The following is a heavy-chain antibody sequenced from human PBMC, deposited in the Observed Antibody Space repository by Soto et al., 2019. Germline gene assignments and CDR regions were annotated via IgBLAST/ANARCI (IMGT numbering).Heavy chain of an antibody. Sequence: QVQLVQSGAEVKKPGASVKVSCKASGYSFTGHYIHWVRQAPEQGPEWMGEIGPESGATRYAQKFQGRVTMTMYTSITTVYMELNNLRPDDTDIYYCGRGRSGQIVVFYWGQGTPVTVSS. CDR2: IGPESGAT. J-gene: IGHJ4*02. CDR3: GRGRSGQIVVFY. D-gene: IGHD3-22*01. CDR1: GYSFTGHY. V-gene: IGHV1-2*02.